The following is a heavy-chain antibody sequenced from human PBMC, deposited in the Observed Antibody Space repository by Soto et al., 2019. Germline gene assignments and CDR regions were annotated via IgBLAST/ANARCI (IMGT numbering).Heavy chain of an antibody. D-gene: IGHD1-1*01. V-gene: IGHV3-23*01. Sequence: PGGSLRLSCQASGFSFANYAMAWVRQPRGKGLEWVSSVTGSGDTSYYADSVKGRFTISRDNSKWTLYLQMNSLRVDDTAIYYCVKPGAYWTRWGQGTPVTVSS. J-gene: IGHJ4*02. CDR2: VTGSGDTS. CDR1: GFSFANYA. CDR3: VKPGAYWTR.